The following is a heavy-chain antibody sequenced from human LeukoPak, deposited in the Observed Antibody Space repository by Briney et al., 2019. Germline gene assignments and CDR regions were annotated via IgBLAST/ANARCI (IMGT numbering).Heavy chain of an antibody. Sequence: GGSLRLSCAASGFTFSNTWMSWVRQAPGKGLEWVGRIKSKIDGGTTDYAAPVKGRFTISRDDSKNTLYLQMNSLKTEDTAVYYCAKGVITFGGVIAPGVYYFDYWGQGTLVTVSS. D-gene: IGHD3-16*02. CDR2: IKSKIDGGTT. V-gene: IGHV3-15*01. J-gene: IGHJ4*02. CDR1: GFTFSNTW. CDR3: AKGVITFGGVIAPGVYYFDY.